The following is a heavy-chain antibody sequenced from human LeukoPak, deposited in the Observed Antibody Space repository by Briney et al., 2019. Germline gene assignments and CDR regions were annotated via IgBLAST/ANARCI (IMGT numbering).Heavy chain of an antibody. V-gene: IGHV3-23*01. CDR2: ISGSGGST. Sequence: GGSLRLSCAASGFTFSSYAMSWVRQAPGKGLEWVSAISGSGGSTYYADSVKGRFTISRDNSKNTPYLQMNSLRAEDTAVYYCARDGVTMVRGVILYWGQGTLVTVSS. CDR3: ARDGVTMVRGVILY. CDR1: GFTFSSYA. D-gene: IGHD3-10*01. J-gene: IGHJ4*02.